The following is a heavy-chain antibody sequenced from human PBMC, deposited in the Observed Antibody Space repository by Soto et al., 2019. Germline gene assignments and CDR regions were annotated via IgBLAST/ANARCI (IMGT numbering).Heavy chain of an antibody. CDR3: ARDGYSSSWYSRYNWFDP. J-gene: IGHJ5*02. Sequence: QVQLVQSGAEVKKPGSSVKVSCKASGGTFSSYAISWVRQAPGQGLEWMGGIIPIFGTANYAQKFQGRVTITAGESTSTAYMELSSLRSEDTAVYYCARDGYSSSWYSRYNWFDPWGQGTLVTVSS. CDR1: GGTFSSYA. D-gene: IGHD6-13*01. CDR2: IIPIFGTA. V-gene: IGHV1-69*01.